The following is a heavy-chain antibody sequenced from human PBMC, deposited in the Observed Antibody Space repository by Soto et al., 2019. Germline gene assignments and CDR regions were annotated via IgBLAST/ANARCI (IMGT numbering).Heavy chain of an antibody. CDR3: ARVGYYYGSGSPCDY. CDR2: ISAYNGNT. J-gene: IGHJ4*02. D-gene: IGHD3-10*01. CDR1: GYTFTSYG. V-gene: IGHV1-18*01. Sequence: PVASVKVSCKASGYTFTSYGISWVRQAPGQGLEWMGWISAYNGNTNYAQKLQGRVTMTTDTSTSTAYMELRSLRSDDTAVYYCARVGYYYGSGSPCDYWGQGTLVTVSS.